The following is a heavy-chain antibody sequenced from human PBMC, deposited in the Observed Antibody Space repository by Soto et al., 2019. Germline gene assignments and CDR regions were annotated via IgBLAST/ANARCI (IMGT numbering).Heavy chain of an antibody. CDR2: ISYDAANK. CDR3: ASGTAFDH. D-gene: IGHD2-21*02. J-gene: IGHJ4*02. Sequence: QVQLVESGGGVVQPGRSLRLSCAASGFTFSNFSMHWVRQAPGKGLEWVAYISYDAANKYYADSVKGRFTISRDNSKNTLHLQMDSLSGDDTALYYCASGTAFDHWGQGTLVSVSS. CDR1: GFTFSNFS. V-gene: IGHV3-30*03.